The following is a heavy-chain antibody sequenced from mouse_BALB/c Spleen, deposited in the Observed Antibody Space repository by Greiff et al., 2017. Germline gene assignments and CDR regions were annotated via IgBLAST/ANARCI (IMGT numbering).Heavy chain of an antibody. CDR3: ARDKGAIDGYYGNYFDY. V-gene: IGHV1-18*01. Sequence: VQLQQSGPELVKPGASMKISCKASGYSFTGYTMNWVKQSHGKNLEWIGLINPYNGGTSYNQKFKGKATLTVDKSSSTAYMELLSLTSEDSAVYYCARDKGAIDGYYGNYFDYWGQGTTLTVSS. D-gene: IGHD2-3*01. CDR2: INPYNGGT. CDR1: GYSFTGYT. J-gene: IGHJ2*01.